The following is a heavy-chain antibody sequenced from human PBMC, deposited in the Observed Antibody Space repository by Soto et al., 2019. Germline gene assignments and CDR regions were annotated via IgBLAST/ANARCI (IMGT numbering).Heavy chain of an antibody. CDR1: GGSISSYY. D-gene: IGHD3-10*01. CDR3: ARGIWFGEFIDY. CDR2: IYYSGST. V-gene: IGHV4-59*01. Sequence: SETLSLTCTVSGGSISSYYWSWIRQPPGKGLEWIGYIYYSGSTNYNPSLKSRVTISVDTSKNQFSLKLSSVTAADTAVYYCARGIWFGEFIDYWGQGILVTVSS. J-gene: IGHJ4*02.